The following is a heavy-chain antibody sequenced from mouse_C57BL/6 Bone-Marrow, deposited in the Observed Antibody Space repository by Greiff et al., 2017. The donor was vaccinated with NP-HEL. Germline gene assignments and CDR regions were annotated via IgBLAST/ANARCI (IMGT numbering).Heavy chain of an antibody. Sequence: VQLQQSGPELVKPGASVKISCKASGYSFTGYYMHWVKQSHGNILDWIGYIYPYNGVSSYNQKFKGKATLTVDKSSSTAYMELRSLTSEDSAVYYFARRGIYYDYDGYAMDYWGQGTSVTVSS. J-gene: IGHJ4*01. CDR1: GYSFTGYY. D-gene: IGHD2-4*01. CDR2: IYPYNGVS. CDR3: ARRGIYYDYDGYAMDY. V-gene: IGHV1-31*01.